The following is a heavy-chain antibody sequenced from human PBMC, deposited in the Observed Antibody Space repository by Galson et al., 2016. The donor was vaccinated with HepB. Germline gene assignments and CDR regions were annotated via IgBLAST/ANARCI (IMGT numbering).Heavy chain of an antibody. J-gene: IGHJ3*02. CDR3: ARAVAGIRAFEI. CDR2: IYHSGST. V-gene: IGHV4-4*02. CDR1: GGSISSVTW. Sequence: SETLSLTCAVSGGSISSVTWWSWVRQPPGKGLEWIGEIYHSGSTNYNPSFKSRVNISVDKSKNQFYLKLSSVTAADTGVYYCARAVAGIRAFEIWGQGTMVTVSS. D-gene: IGHD6-19*01.